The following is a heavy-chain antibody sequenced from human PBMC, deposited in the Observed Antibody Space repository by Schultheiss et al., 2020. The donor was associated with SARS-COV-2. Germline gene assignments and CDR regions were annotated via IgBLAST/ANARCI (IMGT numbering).Heavy chain of an antibody. CDR2: IYYSGST. D-gene: IGHD3-10*01. V-gene: IGHV4-34*09. Sequence: SETLSLTCAVYGGSFSGYYWSWIRQPPGKGLEWIGYIYYSGSTYYNPSLKSRVTISVDTSKNQFSLKLSSVTAADTAVYYCARDKPYYYGSGSYYTVWDWFDPWGQGTLVTVSS. CDR1: GGSFSGYY. J-gene: IGHJ5*02. CDR3: ARDKPYYYGSGSYYTVWDWFDP.